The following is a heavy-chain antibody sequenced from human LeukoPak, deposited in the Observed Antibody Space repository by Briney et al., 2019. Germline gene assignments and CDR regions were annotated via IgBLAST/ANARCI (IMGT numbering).Heavy chain of an antibody. CDR2: IYSGGST. J-gene: IGHJ4*02. CDR3: ARRYSGCGPFDY. Sequence: PGGSLRLYCALSGFTSDINYTSWVPQTPGEGLEWVSVIYSGGSTYYAASGKGRFSISRDNSKNTLYLQMNSLRAEETAVYYCARRYSGCGPFDYWGQGTLVTVSS. D-gene: IGHD5-12*01. V-gene: IGHV3-66*04. CDR1: GFTSDINY.